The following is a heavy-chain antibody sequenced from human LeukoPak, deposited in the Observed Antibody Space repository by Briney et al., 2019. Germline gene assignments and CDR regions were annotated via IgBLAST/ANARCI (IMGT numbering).Heavy chain of an antibody. D-gene: IGHD6-13*01. CDR2: IYYSGST. CDR1: GGSISSYY. V-gene: IGHV4-59*01. J-gene: IGHJ4*02. CDR3: ASREAAAGLTSDY. Sequence: SETLSLTCTVSGGSISSYYWSWIRQPPGKGLEWIGYIYYSGSTNYNPSLKSRVTISVDTSKNQFSLKLSSVTAADTAVYYCASREAAAGLTSDYWGQGTLVTVSS.